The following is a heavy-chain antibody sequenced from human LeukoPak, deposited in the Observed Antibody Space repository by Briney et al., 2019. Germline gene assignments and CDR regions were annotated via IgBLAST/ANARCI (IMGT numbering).Heavy chain of an antibody. CDR3: AKIGVIGLWYFDL. CDR2: ISDSGSNT. CDR1: GFTFNNYA. D-gene: IGHD3-10*01. V-gene: IGHV3-23*01. Sequence: GGSLRLSCAASGFTFNNYAMNWVRQAPGKGLEWVSGISDSGSNTYYADSVKGRFTISRDSSKNTLFLQMSSLRADDTAVYYCAKIGVIGLWYFDLWGRGTLATVSS. J-gene: IGHJ2*01.